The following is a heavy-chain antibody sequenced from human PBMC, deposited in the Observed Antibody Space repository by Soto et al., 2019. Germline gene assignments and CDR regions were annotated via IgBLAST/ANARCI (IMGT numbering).Heavy chain of an antibody. CDR3: AISYYDILTGSQGTAFDI. Sequence: ASVKVSCKASGYTFTSYYMHWVRQAPGQGLEWMGIINPSGGSTSYAQKFQGRVTMTRDTSTSTVYMELSSRRSEDTAVYYCAISYYDILTGSQGTAFDIWGQGTMVTVS. V-gene: IGHV1-46*03. D-gene: IGHD3-9*01. CDR2: INPSGGST. CDR1: GYTFTSYY. J-gene: IGHJ3*02.